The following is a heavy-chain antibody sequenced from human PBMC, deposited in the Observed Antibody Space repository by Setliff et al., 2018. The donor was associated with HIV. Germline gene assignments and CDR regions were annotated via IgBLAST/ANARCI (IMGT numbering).Heavy chain of an antibody. V-gene: IGHV3-20*04. J-gene: IGHJ3*02. D-gene: IGHD6-19*01. CDR1: GFTFEDYG. CDR3: VRDKWLVPDTFDI. Sequence: PGGSLRPPCAVSGFTFEDYGMSWVRQAPGKGLEWVSGINWNGDSTGYVDSVKGRFTISRDNAKNSLYLKMNSLRAEDMALYYCVRDKWLVPDTFDIWGQGTMVTVSS. CDR2: INWNGDST.